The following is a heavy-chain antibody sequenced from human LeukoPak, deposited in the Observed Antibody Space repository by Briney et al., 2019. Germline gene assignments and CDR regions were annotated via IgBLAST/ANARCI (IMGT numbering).Heavy chain of an antibody. V-gene: IGHV3-7*01. CDR2: IKPDGRER. CDR1: GFIFSKYW. J-gene: IGHJ5*02. CDR3: ASGSGSEFDP. D-gene: IGHD1-26*01. Sequence: PGGSLRLSCAASGFIFSKYWMSWVRQAPGKRLEWVANIKPDGRERSYVDFVKGRYTISRDNAKNLVSLQMNSLRAEDTAVYYCASGSGSEFDPWGQGTLVTVSS.